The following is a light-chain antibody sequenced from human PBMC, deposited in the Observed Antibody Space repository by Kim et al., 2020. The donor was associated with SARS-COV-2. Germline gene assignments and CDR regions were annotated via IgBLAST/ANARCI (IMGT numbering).Light chain of an antibody. CDR3: HPQAISGFWL. J-gene: IGLJ3*02. CDR2: QNM. V-gene: IGLV3-25*03. CDR1: GLPKQS. Sequence: SYELTQPPSVSVSPGQTARITCSGDGLPKQSAYWNRRIPAQAPVLLINQNMERPPGIPKRSSGSGFGTTDTLTISGVQHENGPNIYYHPQAISGFWLFGG.